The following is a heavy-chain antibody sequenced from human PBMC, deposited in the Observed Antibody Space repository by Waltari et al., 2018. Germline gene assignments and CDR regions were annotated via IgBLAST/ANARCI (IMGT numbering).Heavy chain of an antibody. CDR1: GFIFDDFT. CDR3: VKDNGGSDS. CDR2: ISWDGDLT. Sequence: EVHLVESGGAVVQPGGSLRLSCEASGFIFDDFTMHWVRQPPGKGLEWVSLISWDGDLTYYVDSVKGRFTISRDNSKDSLYLQMNSLRSEDTALYYCVKDNGGSDSWGQGTPVTVSS. J-gene: IGHJ4*02. V-gene: IGHV3-43*01.